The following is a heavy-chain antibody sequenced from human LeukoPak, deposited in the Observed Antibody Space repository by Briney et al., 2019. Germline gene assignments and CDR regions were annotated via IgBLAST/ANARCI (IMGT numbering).Heavy chain of an antibody. Sequence: SETLSLTCTVSGGSISSYYWSWIRQPPGKGLEWIGYIYYSGSTNYNPSLKSRVTISVDTSKNQFFLKLSSVTAADTAVYYCARELRYCSSTSCYTEFDYWGQGTLVTVSS. D-gene: IGHD2-2*02. CDR1: GGSISSYY. CDR2: IYYSGST. V-gene: IGHV4-59*01. CDR3: ARELRYCSSTSCYTEFDY. J-gene: IGHJ4*02.